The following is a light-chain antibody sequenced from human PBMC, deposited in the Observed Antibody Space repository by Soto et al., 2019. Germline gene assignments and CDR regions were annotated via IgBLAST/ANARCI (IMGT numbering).Light chain of an antibody. CDR1: SSDVGGYNY. CDR2: EVS. Sequence: QSALTQPASVSGSPGQSITISCTGTSSDVGGYNYVSWYQQHPGKAPKLMRYEVSNRPSGVSNRFSGSKSGNTASLTISGLQAEDEADYYCSSYTSSSLPVFGGGTKLTVL. CDR3: SSYTSSSLPV. J-gene: IGLJ2*01. V-gene: IGLV2-14*01.